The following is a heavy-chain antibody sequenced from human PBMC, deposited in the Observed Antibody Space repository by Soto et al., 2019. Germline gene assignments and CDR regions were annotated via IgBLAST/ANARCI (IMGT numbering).Heavy chain of an antibody. Sequence: LTCTVSGGPISSYYWSWIRQSPGKGLEWVSFIRTRRDGGTTEYAASVKGRFTISRDDSKSIAYLQMNTLKTEDTSVYYCTRWKGSYSDYWGQGALVTVSS. CDR3: TRWKGSYSDY. CDR2: IRTRRDGGTT. D-gene: IGHD3-10*01. V-gene: IGHV3-49*03. J-gene: IGHJ4*02. CDR1: GGPISSYY.